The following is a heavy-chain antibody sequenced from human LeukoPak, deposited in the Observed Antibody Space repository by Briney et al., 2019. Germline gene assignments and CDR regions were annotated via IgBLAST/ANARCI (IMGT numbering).Heavy chain of an antibody. CDR3: ARDVSSTYDFWSGYYYGMDV. Sequence: GASVKVSCKASGGTFSSYAISWVRQAPGQGLEWMGGIIPIFGTANYAQKFQGRVTITADESTSTAYMKLSSLRSEDTAVYYCARDVSSTYDFWSGYYYGMDVWGQGTTVTVSS. CDR2: IIPIFGTA. V-gene: IGHV1-69*13. D-gene: IGHD3-3*01. J-gene: IGHJ6*02. CDR1: GGTFSSYA.